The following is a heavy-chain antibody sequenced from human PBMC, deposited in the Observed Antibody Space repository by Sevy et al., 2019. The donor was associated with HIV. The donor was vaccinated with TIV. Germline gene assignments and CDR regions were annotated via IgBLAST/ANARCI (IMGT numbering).Heavy chain of an antibody. V-gene: IGHV3-74*03. CDR1: GFTFTSYW. CDR2: INIYGSNT. CDR3: VRGVGDY. D-gene: IGHD2-15*01. J-gene: IGHJ4*02. Sequence: GGSLRLSCAASGFTFTSYWMHWVRHAPGEGLVWVSRINIYGSNTTHADSVKGRFTISRDNAKNTLWLQMNTVRAEDTAVYYCVRGVGDYWGQGTLVTVSS.